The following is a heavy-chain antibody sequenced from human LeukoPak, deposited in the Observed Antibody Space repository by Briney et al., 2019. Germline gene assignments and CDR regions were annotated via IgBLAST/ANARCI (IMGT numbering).Heavy chain of an antibody. CDR3: TRDADGNFDY. V-gene: IGHV3-21*05. CDR2: ISTGSTLR. CDR1: GFTFSPYS. J-gene: IGHJ4*02. Sequence: PGGSLRLSCAASGFTFSPYSMNWVRHVPGKGLEWISYISTGSTLRHYADSVRGRFTISRDDAENSPYLNMNNLAAEDTAVYYCTRDADGNFDYWGQGTLVTVSS. D-gene: IGHD4-17*01.